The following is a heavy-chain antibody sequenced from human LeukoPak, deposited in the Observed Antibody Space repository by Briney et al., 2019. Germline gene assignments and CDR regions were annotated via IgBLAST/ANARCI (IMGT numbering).Heavy chain of an antibody. CDR2: IKSKTDGGTT. V-gene: IGHV3-15*05. J-gene: IGHJ4*02. Sequence: PGGSLRLSCAASGFTVSNAWMSWVRQAPGKGLEWVGRIKSKTDGGTTDYAAPVKGRFTISRDDSKNTLYLQMNSLKTEDTAVYYCTLGDFWSGYSNFDYWGQGTLVTVSS. D-gene: IGHD3-3*01. CDR1: GFTVSNAW. CDR3: TLGDFWSGYSNFDY.